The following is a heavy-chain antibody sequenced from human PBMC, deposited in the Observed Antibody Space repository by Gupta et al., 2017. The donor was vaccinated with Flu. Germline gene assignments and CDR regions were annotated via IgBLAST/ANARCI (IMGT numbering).Heavy chain of an antibody. J-gene: IGHJ5*02. Sequence: EAQLLESGGGLVQPGGSLRLSCAASGFTFSNYAMSWVRQAPGQGLEWVAGISGSGDNTYYANSVKGRLTISRDNSKNTVYLQMNSLRVEDTAVYYCAKGGPQLWLLTSPWGQGALVTVSS. CDR2: ISGSGDNT. CDR1: GFTFSNYA. CDR3: AKGGPQLWLLTSP. V-gene: IGHV3-23*01. D-gene: IGHD5-18*01.